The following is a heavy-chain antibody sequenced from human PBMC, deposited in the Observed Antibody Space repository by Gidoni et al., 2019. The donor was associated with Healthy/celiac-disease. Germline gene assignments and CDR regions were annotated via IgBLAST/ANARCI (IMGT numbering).Heavy chain of an antibody. J-gene: IGHJ3*02. Sequence: QVQLVESGGGVVQPGRDLRLSCAASGFPFSSYGMHWVRQAPGKGLEWVAVISYDGSNKYYADSVKGRFTISRDNSKNTLYLQMNSLRAEDTAVYYCAKGDSSGRPFFCDIWGQGTMVTVSS. CDR3: AKGDSSGRPFFCDI. D-gene: IGHD3-22*01. V-gene: IGHV3-30*18. CDR1: GFPFSSYG. CDR2: ISYDGSNK.